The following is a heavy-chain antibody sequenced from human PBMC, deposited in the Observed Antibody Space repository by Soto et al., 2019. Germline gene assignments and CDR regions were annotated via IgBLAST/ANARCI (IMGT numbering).Heavy chain of an antibody. V-gene: IGHV3-11*01. Sequence: QVQLVESGGGLVQPGGSLRLSCAASGFTFSDHYMNRIRQSPGKGLEWVSYITNSGTTMYYADSVKGRFTISRDNAKNSLYLHMNNLRAEDTALYYCARGRRFYYYAMDVWGQGTTVTVSS. CDR2: ITNSGTTM. CDR1: GFTFSDHY. J-gene: IGHJ6*02. CDR3: ARGRRFYYYAMDV.